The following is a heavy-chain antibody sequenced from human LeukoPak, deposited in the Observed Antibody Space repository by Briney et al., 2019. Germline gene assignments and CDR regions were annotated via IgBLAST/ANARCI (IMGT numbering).Heavy chain of an antibody. CDR3: ARVSLSFGFDY. V-gene: IGHV3-66*01. D-gene: IGHD3-10*01. J-gene: IGHJ4*02. CDR1: GFTVSSNH. CDR2: IYSGGST. Sequence: GGSLRLSCAASGFTVSSNHMSWVRQAPGKGLEWVSVIYSGGSTYYADSVKGRFTISRDNSKNTLYLQMNSLRAEDTAVYYCARVSLSFGFDYWGQGTLVTVSS.